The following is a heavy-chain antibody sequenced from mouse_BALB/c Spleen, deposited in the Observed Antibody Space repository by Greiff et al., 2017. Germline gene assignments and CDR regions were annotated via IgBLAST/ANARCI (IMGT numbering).Heavy chain of an antibody. Sequence: QVQLQQSAAELARPGASVKMSCKASGYTFTSYTMHWVKQRPGQGLEWIGYINPSSGYTEYNQKFKDKTTLTADKSSSTAYMQLSSLTSEDSAVYYCARDGNHPFAYWGQGTLVTVSA. V-gene: IGHV1-4*02. J-gene: IGHJ3*01. CDR2: INPSSGYT. D-gene: IGHD2-1*01. CDR1: GYTFTSYT. CDR3: ARDGNHPFAY.